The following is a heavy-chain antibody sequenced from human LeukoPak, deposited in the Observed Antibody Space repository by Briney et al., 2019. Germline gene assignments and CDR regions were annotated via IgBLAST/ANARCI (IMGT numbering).Heavy chain of an antibody. CDR1: GYSISSGYY. Sequence: SETLSLTCTVSGYSISSGYYWGWIRQPPGKGLEWIGSIYHSGSTYYNPSLKSRVTISVDTSKNQFSLKLSSVTAADTAVYYCARYSSGTNFDYWGQGTLVTVSS. J-gene: IGHJ4*02. D-gene: IGHD3-22*01. CDR3: ARYSSGTNFDY. CDR2: IYHSGST. V-gene: IGHV4-38-2*02.